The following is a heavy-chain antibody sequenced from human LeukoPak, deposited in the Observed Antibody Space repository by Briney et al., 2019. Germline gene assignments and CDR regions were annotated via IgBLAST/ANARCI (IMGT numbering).Heavy chain of an antibody. CDR2: IYCSGST. J-gene: IGHJ4*02. D-gene: IGHD6-19*01. V-gene: IGHV4-59*01. CDR3: ARSHRGYSSGAPLYY. Sequence: SETLSLTCTVSGGSISSYYWSWIRQPPGKGLEWIGYIYCSGSTNYNPSLKSRVTISVDTSKNQFSLKLSSVTAADTAVYYCARSHRGYSSGAPLYYWGQGTLVTVSS. CDR1: GGSISSYY.